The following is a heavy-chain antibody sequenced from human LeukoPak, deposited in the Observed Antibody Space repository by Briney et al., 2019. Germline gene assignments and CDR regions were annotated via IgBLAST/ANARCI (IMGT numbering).Heavy chain of an antibody. CDR1: GGSISSYY. CDR3: ARHTDELGSFQH. J-gene: IGHJ1*01. CDR2: IYYSGRT. Sequence: SETLTLTCTVSGGSISSYYWSWIRQPPGKGLEWIGYIYYSGRTKYNPSLKSRVTISVDTSKNQFSLKLSSVTAADTAVYYCARHTDELGSFQHWGQGTLVTVSS. V-gene: IGHV4-59*08. D-gene: IGHD3-10*01.